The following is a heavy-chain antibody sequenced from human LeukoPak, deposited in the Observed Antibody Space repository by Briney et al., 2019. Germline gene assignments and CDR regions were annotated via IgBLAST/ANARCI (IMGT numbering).Heavy chain of an antibody. CDR2: INPNSGGT. Sequence: ASVKVSCKASGYTFTGYYMHWVRQAPGQGLEWMGWINPNSGGTNYAQKFQGRVTMTRDTSISTAYMELSRLRSDDTAVYYCARGGITMIVVNGFDPWGQGTLVTVSS. CDR1: GYTFTGYY. J-gene: IGHJ5*02. D-gene: IGHD3-22*01. V-gene: IGHV1-2*02. CDR3: ARGGITMIVVNGFDP.